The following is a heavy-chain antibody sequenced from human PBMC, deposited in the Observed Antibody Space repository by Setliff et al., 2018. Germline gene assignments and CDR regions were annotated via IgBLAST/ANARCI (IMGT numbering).Heavy chain of an antibody. J-gene: IGHJ3*02. CDR2: IDQSGIT. CDR3: ARGRRITMIVVPPGVFDT. D-gene: IGHD3-22*01. Sequence: SETLSLTCAVYGGSFSGYYWSWIRQPPGKGPEWIGEIDQSGITNYNPSLKSRVTISIDTSKNQFSLRLSSVTATDTAVYYCARGRRITMIVVPPGVFDTWGQGTMVTVSS. V-gene: IGHV4-34*01. CDR1: GGSFSGYY.